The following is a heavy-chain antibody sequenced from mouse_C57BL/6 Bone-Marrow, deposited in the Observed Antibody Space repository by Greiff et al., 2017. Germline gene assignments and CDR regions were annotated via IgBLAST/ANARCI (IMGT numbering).Heavy chain of an antibody. J-gene: IGHJ2*02. Sequence: ESGPGLVKPSQSLSLTCSVTGYSITSGYYWNWIRQFPGNKLEWLGYISYDGSNNYNPSLKNRISITRDTSKNQFFLKLNSVTTEDTATYYCARRGRYFDYWGQGTSLTVSS. CDR3: ARRGRYFDY. V-gene: IGHV3-6*01. CDR1: GYSITSGYY. CDR2: ISYDGSN.